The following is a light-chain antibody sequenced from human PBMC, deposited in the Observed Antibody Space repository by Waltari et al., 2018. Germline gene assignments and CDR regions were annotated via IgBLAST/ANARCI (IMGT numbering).Light chain of an antibody. CDR1: QGIARE. CDR2: AAS. V-gene: IGKV1-27*01. Sequence: DIQMTQSPSSLSASVGDRVTVTCRASQGIARELSWYQQKPGKAPTLLFYAASSLQAGVSSRFSGSGSGTDFTLTISSLQPEDVASYYCQQDYSAPYSFGQGTKVEIK. CDR3: QQDYSAPYS. J-gene: IGKJ2*03.